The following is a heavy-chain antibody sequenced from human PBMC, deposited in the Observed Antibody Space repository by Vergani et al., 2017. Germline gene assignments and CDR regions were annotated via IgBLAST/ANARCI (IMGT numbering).Heavy chain of an antibody. Sequence: QVQLVQSGAEVKKPGASVKVSCKASGYTFTSYGISWVRQAPGQGLEWMGWISAYNGNTNYAQKLQGRVTMTTDTSTSTAYMELSSLRSEDTAVYYCATRGSGYDGYYYYYGMDVWGQGTTVTVSS. CDR2: ISAYNGNT. CDR3: ATRGSGYDGYYYYYGMDV. D-gene: IGHD5-12*01. CDR1: GYTFTSYG. J-gene: IGHJ6*02. V-gene: IGHV1-18*04.